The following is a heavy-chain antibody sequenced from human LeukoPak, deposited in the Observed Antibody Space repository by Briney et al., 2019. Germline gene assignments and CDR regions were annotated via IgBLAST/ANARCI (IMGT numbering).Heavy chain of an antibody. CDR1: GGSFSGYY. V-gene: IGHV4-34*01. Sequence: KTSETLSLTCAVYGGSFSGYYWSWIRQPPGKGLEWIGEINHSGSTNYNPSLKSRVTISVDTSKNQFSLKLSSVTAADTAVYYCARALGYYYGSGPRRFWFDPWGQGTLVTVSS. D-gene: IGHD3-10*01. CDR3: ARALGYYYGSGPRRFWFDP. CDR2: INHSGST. J-gene: IGHJ5*02.